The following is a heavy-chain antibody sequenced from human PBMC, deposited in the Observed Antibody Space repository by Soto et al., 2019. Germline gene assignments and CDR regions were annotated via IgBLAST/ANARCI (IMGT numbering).Heavy chain of an antibody. V-gene: IGHV1-18*04. Sequence: QVQLVQSGAEVKKPGASVKVSCQASGYTFTNYGITWVRQAPGQGLEWVGWFNAYNGNTKYAQKFHGRVTMTTDTSTSTVYMEMRSLRSDDTAVYFCAREGRAFTNLGESMDVWGQGTTVTVS. J-gene: IGHJ6*02. CDR3: AREGRAFTNLGESMDV. CDR2: FNAYNGNT. CDR1: GYTFTNYG. D-gene: IGHD7-27*01.